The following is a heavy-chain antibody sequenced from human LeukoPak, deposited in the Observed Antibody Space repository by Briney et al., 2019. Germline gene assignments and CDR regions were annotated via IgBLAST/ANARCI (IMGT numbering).Heavy chain of an antibody. CDR3: ARRGGSGRSFDY. CDR2: IYYTGST. D-gene: IGHD3-10*01. V-gene: IGHV4-61*01. Sequence: SETLSLTCTVSGASVSSGTYYWSWIRQPPGKGLEWIGHIYYTGSTNYNPSLKSRLTISVDTSKNQFSLKLSSVTAADTAVYYCARRGGSGRSFDYWGQGTLVTVSS. CDR1: GASVSSGTYY. J-gene: IGHJ4*02.